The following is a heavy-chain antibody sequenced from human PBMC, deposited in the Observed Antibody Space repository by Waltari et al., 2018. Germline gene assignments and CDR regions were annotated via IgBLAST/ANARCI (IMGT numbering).Heavy chain of an antibody. D-gene: IGHD3-16*01. CDR2: ITWNGGII. CDR1: GFKFNGCG. J-gene: IGHJ4*02. V-gene: IGHV3-20*04. CDR3: ARYLNWGLPRFDN. Sequence: EVKLAESGGAVVRPGGSRRLRCVAPGFKFNGCGMSWVRRVPGKGLEWVSGITWNGGIISYSDSVKGRFTITRDNDKNSLSLQMTSLRVEDTALYYCARYLNWGLPRFDNWGQGTQVTVSS.